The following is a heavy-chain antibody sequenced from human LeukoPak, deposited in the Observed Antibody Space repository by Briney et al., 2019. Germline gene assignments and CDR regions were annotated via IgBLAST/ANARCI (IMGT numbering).Heavy chain of an antibody. J-gene: IGHJ4*02. CDR1: GFIFSNYG. V-gene: IGHV3-30*18. D-gene: IGHD3-22*01. CDR2: ISYDGRNK. Sequence: PGGSLRLSCAASGFIFSNYGIHWVRQAPGKGLEWVAVISYDGRNKYYADSVKGRFTISRDGSKNTLYLQMNSLRVEDTAVYYCAKDWAEDFDISGPDYWGQGTLVTISS. CDR3: AKDWAEDFDISGPDY.